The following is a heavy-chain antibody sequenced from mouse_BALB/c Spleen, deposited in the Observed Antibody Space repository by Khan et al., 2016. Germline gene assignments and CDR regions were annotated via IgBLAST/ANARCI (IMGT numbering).Heavy chain of an antibody. Sequence: EVQLQESGPGLVKPSQSLSLTCNVTGYSITSDYAWNWIRQFPGNKLEWMGYIRYSGSTTYNPSLKSRTSINRDTSKNQFFLQLYSVTTVDTATFYGTRSPTATRYCDGWGAGTTVTVSS. V-gene: IGHV3-2*02. D-gene: IGHD1-2*01. J-gene: IGHJ1*01. CDR3: TRSPTATRYCDG. CDR1: GYSITSDYA. CDR2: IRYSGST.